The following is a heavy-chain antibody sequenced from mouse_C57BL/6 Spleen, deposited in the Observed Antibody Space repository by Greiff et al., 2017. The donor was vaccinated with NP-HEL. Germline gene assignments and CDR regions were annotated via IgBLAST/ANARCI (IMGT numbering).Heavy chain of an antibody. CDR2: INPGSGGT. J-gene: IGHJ4*01. CDR3: ARDSSYAMDY. Sequence: VKLQESGAELVRPGTSVKVSCKASGYAFTNYLIEWVKQRPGQGLEWIGVINPGSGGTNYNEKFKGKATLTADKSSSTAYMQLSSLTSEDSAVYFCARDSSYAMDYWGQGTSVTVSS. CDR1: GYAFTNYL. D-gene: IGHD1-3*01. V-gene: IGHV1-54*01.